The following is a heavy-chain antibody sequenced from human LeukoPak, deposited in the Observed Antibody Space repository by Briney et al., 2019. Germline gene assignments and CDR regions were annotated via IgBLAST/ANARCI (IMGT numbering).Heavy chain of an antibody. CDR3: ASFVDTAMASYYYYGMDV. D-gene: IGHD5-18*01. V-gene: IGHV4-61*02. CDR1: GRSISSGSYY. CDR2: IYTSGST. J-gene: IGHJ6*02. Sequence: PSETLSLTCTVSGRSISSGSYYWSWIRQPAGKGLEWIGRIYTSGSTNYNPSLKGRVTISVDTSKNQFSLKLSSVTAADTAVYYCASFVDTAMASYYYYGMDVWGQGTTVTVSS.